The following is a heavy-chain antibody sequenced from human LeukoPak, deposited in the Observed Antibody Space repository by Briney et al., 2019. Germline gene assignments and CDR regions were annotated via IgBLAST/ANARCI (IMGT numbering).Heavy chain of an antibody. V-gene: IGHV1-2*02. Sequence: ASVKVSCKASVYTFTGYYMHWVRQAPGQGLEWMGWINPNSGGTNYAQKFQGRVTMTRDTSISTAYMELSRLRSDDTAVYYCARGPDIVATIVYFDYWGQGTLVTVSS. J-gene: IGHJ4*02. CDR3: ARGPDIVATIVYFDY. CDR1: VYTFTGYY. CDR2: INPNSGGT. D-gene: IGHD5-12*01.